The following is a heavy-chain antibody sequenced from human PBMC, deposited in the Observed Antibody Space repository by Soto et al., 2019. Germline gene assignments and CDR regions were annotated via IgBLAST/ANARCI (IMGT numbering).Heavy chain of an antibody. V-gene: IGHV3-49*04. D-gene: IGHD1-26*01. Sequence: GGSLRLSCATSGFDFGDYALTWVRQGPGRGLEWVAFIRAKPAGGTAEYAASVKGRFTLSRDGSESIAYLQMNSLKMEDTGMYYCARVGPGAATIWLFDYWGQGTPVIVSS. CDR3: ARVGPGAATIWLFDY. CDR2: IRAKPAGGTA. CDR1: GFDFGDYA. J-gene: IGHJ4*02.